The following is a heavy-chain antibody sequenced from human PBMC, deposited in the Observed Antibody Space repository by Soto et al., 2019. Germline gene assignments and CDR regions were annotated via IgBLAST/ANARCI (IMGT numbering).Heavy chain of an antibody. CDR2: IGAYNGDT. Sequence: QVPLVQSGAEVKKPGASVKVSCKASGYTFSTYGFSWVRQAPGQGLEWMGWIGAYNGDTNYAQNFQGRVTMTTDTSTTTSYMELRSLRSDDTAVYFCARDWKGAEGFDPWGQGTLVTVSS. CDR3: ARDWKGAEGFDP. J-gene: IGHJ5*02. CDR1: GYTFSTYG. D-gene: IGHD1-1*01. V-gene: IGHV1-18*01.